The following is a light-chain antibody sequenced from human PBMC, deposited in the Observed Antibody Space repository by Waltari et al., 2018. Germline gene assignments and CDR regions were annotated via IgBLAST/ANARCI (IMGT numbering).Light chain of an antibody. J-gene: IGLJ1*01. CDR3: CSYAGRGTYV. V-gene: IGLV2-23*02. Sequence: QSALTQPASVSGTPGQSITISCSGTPSDVGIYDLVPWYQQHPGEAPKLLICEVFKRPPDTSSRFSGAKSGSTASLTISGLQPEDEADYYCCSYAGRGTYVFGSGTKVTVL. CDR2: EVF. CDR1: PSDVGIYDL.